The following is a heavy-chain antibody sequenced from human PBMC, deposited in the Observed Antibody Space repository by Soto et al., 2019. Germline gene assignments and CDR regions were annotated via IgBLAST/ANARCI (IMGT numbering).Heavy chain of an antibody. J-gene: IGHJ4*02. CDR3: ARDRGPTIVGATKAL. CDR1: GFTVSSNY. CDR2: IYSGGST. V-gene: IGHV3-53*01. D-gene: IGHD1-26*01. Sequence: EVQLMESGGGLIQPGGSLRLSCAASGFTVSSNYMSWVRQAPGKGLEWVSVIYSGGSTYYADSVKGRFTISRDNSKNTLYLQMNSLRAEDTAVYYCARDRGPTIVGATKALWGQGTLVTVSS.